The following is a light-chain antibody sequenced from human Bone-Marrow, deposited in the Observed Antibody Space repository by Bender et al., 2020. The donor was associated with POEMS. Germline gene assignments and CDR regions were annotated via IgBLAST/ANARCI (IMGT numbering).Light chain of an antibody. Sequence: QSTLTQPASVSGSPGQSVTISCTGTSSDVGASNVVSWFQQYPDKAPKLLIFEVARRPSGVSSRFSGSRSGHTASLRISALRAEDEADYYCSSSAPGYTFVFRTGTTVTVL. CDR2: EVA. V-gene: IGLV2-23*02. J-gene: IGLJ1*01. CDR3: SSSAPGYTFV. CDR1: SSDVGASNV.